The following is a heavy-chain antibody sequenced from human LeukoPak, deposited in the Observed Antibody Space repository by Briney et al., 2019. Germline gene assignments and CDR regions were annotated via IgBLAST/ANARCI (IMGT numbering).Heavy chain of an antibody. Sequence: GGSLRLSCAASGFTFTNAWMNWVRQAPGKGLEWAGRIKGKTDGGTTDYAAPVKGRFIISRDDSKNTLSLQMNSLKTEDTAVYYCTTGFPPLSDSNSYDAFDIWGQGTMVTVSS. CDR2: IKGKTDGGTT. CDR3: TTGFPPLSDSNSYDAFDI. J-gene: IGHJ3*02. V-gene: IGHV3-15*01. D-gene: IGHD4-11*01. CDR1: GFTFTNAW.